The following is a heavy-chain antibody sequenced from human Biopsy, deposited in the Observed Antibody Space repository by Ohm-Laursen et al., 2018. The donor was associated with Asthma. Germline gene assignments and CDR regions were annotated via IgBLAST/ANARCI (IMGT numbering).Heavy chain of an antibody. D-gene: IGHD4-17*01. V-gene: IGHV1-24*01. CDR1: GYSLTDLS. J-gene: IGHJ4*02. CDR3: ASDFPKDYVRYNFQF. CDR2: HDHEEGGT. Sequence: GASVKVSCKISGYSLTDLSMHWVRQAPGQGLEWMGGHDHEEGGTVNARRFQGRVTMTEDTSTDTAYMELSCLSSDDTAVYYCASDFPKDYVRYNFQFWGQGTLVTVSS.